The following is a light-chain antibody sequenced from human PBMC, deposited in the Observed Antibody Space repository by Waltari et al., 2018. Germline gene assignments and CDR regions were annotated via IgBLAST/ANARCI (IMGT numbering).Light chain of an antibody. CDR3: LQSSSLPWT. Sequence: EIVLTQSPDFQSLPPKENVTITCRASGNIRLSLFRYQQKPEPSPKLLIKNSSRSGSGGPSRFSGSGSGTYFTLTINSLEAEDAAAYYCLQSSSLPWTFGQGTKVEIK. V-gene: IGKV6D-21*02. J-gene: IGKJ1*01. CDR2: NSS. CDR1: GNIRLS.